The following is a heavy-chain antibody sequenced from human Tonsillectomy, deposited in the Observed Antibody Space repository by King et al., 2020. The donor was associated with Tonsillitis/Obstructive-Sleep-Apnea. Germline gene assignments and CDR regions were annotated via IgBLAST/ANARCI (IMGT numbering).Heavy chain of an antibody. CDR3: ARTPYGSGTYYYFDY. Sequence: VQLVESGGGLVQPGGSLRLSCEASGLTFSSHAMSWVRQAPGKGLEWVSGISGSGDSTYYADSVKGRFTISRDKSKNTLFLQMNSLRAEDTAVYYCARTPYGSGTYYYFDYGGQGTLVTVSS. CDR2: ISGSGDST. CDR1: GLTFSSHA. J-gene: IGHJ4*02. V-gene: IGHV3-23*04. D-gene: IGHD3-10*01.